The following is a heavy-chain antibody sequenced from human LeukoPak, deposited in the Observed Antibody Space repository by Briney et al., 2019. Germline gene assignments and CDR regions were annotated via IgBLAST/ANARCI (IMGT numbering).Heavy chain of an antibody. CDR3: ATEGAIAADSQPRYYYGMDV. CDR1: GYTLTELS. V-gene: IGHV1-24*01. J-gene: IGHJ6*02. Sequence: ASVKVSCKVSGYTLTELSMHWVRQAPGKGLEWMGGFDPEDGETIYAQKFQGRVTMTEDTSTDTAYMELSSLRSEDKAVYYCATEGAIAADSQPRYYYGMDVWGRGTTVTVSS. CDR2: FDPEDGET. D-gene: IGHD6-13*01.